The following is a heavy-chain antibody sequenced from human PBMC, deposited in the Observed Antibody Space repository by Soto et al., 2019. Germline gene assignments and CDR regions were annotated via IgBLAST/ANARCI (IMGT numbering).Heavy chain of an antibody. D-gene: IGHD3-10*01. J-gene: IGHJ4*02. Sequence: EVQLLESGGGLVQPGGSLRLSCAASGITISNYPMSWVRQAPGKGLEWVSGISGSGDRTYYADSAKGRFTISKDISKISLSLKVDSLGVDDTTVYFCVKDDGGSPSTPPLWGQGTLVTVSS. V-gene: IGHV3-23*01. CDR1: GITISNYP. CDR3: VKDDGGSPSTPPL. CDR2: ISGSGDRT.